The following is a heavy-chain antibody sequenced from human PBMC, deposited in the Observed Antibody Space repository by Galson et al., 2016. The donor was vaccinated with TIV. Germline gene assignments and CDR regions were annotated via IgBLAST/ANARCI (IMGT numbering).Heavy chain of an antibody. J-gene: IGHJ3*02. CDR3: ARVMTTVTDDDAFDI. D-gene: IGHD4-17*01. CDR2: ISSSSSYI. Sequence: SLRLSCAASGFTFSSYCMNWVRQAPGKGLEWVSSISSSSSYIYYADSVKGRFTISRDNAKNSLYLQMNSLRAEDTAVYYCARVMTTVTDDDAFDIWGQGTMVTVSS. CDR1: GFTFSSYC. V-gene: IGHV3-21*01.